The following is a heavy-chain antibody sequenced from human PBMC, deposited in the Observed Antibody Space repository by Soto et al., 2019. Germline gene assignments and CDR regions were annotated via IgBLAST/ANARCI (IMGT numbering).Heavy chain of an antibody. CDR2: IYYSGTT. CDR3: ARHLRRGPIVKGMDV. D-gene: IGHD2-21*01. CDR1: GGSISSSGYY. V-gene: IGHV4-39*01. Sequence: SETMSLTCTVAGGSISSSGYYWGWTRQPPGKGLEWIGSIYYSGTTYYDPSLKSRVTMSVDTSKNQFSLKLSSMTAADTAVYYCARHLRRGPIVKGMDVWGQGTTVTVSS. J-gene: IGHJ6*02.